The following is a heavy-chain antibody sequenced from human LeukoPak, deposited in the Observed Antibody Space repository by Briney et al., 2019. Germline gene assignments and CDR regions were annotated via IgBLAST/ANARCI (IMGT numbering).Heavy chain of an antibody. CDR2: LYSGGST. Sequence: GGSLRLSCAASGFTVSSNYMSWVRQAPGKGLEWVPVLYSGGSTYYADSVKGRFTISRDNSKNTLYLQMNSLRAEDTAVYYCARDLGSGTYRTDAFDIWGQGTMVTVSS. J-gene: IGHJ3*02. CDR1: GFTVSSNY. D-gene: IGHD3-10*01. V-gene: IGHV3-53*01. CDR3: ARDLGSGTYRTDAFDI.